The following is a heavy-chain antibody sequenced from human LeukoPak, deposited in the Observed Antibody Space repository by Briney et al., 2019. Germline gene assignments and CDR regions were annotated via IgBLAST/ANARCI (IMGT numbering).Heavy chain of an antibody. CDR2: ISGSGGSI. D-gene: IGHD6-13*01. CDR1: GFTFSSYA. J-gene: IGHJ5*02. Sequence: GGSLRVSCTASGFTFSSYAMTWVRQAPGKGLEWVSGISGSGGSIDYADSVKGRFTIDRDNSKNTLHLQMNSLRAEDTAVYYCARVGSSISRRWFDPWGQGTLVTVSS. V-gene: IGHV3-23*01. CDR3: ARVGSSISRRWFDP.